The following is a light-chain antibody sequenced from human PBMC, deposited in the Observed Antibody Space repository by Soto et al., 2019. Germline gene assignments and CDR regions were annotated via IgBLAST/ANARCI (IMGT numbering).Light chain of an antibody. Sequence: EIVLTQSPGTLSFSPGERATLSCRASQSVSSYLAWYQQKPGQAPRLLIYDASNRATGIPARFSGSGSGTDFTLTISSLEPEDFAVYYCQQRSNWPPLFTFGPGTKVDIK. J-gene: IGKJ3*01. V-gene: IGKV3-11*01. CDR3: QQRSNWPPLFT. CDR2: DAS. CDR1: QSVSSY.